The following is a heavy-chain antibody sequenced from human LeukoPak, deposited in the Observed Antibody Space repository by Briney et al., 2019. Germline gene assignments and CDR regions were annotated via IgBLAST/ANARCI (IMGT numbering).Heavy chain of an antibody. CDR3: ARRQYSSSWLDWFDP. V-gene: IGHV4-59*08. J-gene: IGHJ5*02. Sequence: SETLSLTRTVSGVSISSHYWSWIRQPPGKGLEWIGYIYYSGSTNYNPSLKSRVTISVDTYKNQFSLKLSSVTAADTAVYYCARRQYSSSWLDWFDPWGQGTLVTVSS. D-gene: IGHD6-13*01. CDR1: GVSISSHY. CDR2: IYYSGST.